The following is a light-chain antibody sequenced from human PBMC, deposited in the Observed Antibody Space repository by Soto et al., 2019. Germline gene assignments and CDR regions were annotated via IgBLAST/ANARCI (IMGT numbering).Light chain of an antibody. Sequence: DIQMTQSPSSLSASVGDRVTISCRASQRISSYLNWYQQKPGKAPKLLIYAASSLQSGVPSRFSGIGSGTDFSLTISSLQPEDFATYYCQQNYSTPHTVGQGTRLEIK. V-gene: IGKV1-39*01. CDR2: AAS. CDR3: QQNYSTPHT. J-gene: IGKJ5*01. CDR1: QRISSY.